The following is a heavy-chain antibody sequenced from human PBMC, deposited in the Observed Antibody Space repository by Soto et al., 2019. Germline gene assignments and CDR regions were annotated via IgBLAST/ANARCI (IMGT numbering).Heavy chain of an antibody. CDR1: GYSFTSYW. J-gene: IGHJ3*02. V-gene: IGHV5-51*01. D-gene: IGHD6-19*01. CDR2: IYPGDSDT. Sequence: GESLKISCKGSGYSFTSYWINWVRQMPGKGLEWMGIIYPGDSDTRCSPSFQGQVTISADKSISTAYLQWSSLKASDTAMYYCARWDYSSGPADAFDIWGQGTMVTVSS. CDR3: ARWDYSSGPADAFDI.